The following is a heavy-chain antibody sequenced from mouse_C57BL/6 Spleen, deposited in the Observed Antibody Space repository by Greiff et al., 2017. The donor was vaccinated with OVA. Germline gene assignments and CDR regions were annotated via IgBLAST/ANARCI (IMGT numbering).Heavy chain of an antibody. V-gene: IGHV5-9-1*02. CDR3: TRGLGYFDY. CDR1: GFTFSSYA. J-gene: IGHJ2*01. Sequence: EVHLVESGEGLVKPGGSLKLSCAASGFTFSSYAMSWVRQTPEKRLEWVAYISSGGDYIYYADTVKGRCTISRDNARNTLYLQMSSLKSEDTAMYYCTRGLGYFDYWGQGTTLTVSS. CDR2: ISSGGDYI. D-gene: IGHD3-3*01.